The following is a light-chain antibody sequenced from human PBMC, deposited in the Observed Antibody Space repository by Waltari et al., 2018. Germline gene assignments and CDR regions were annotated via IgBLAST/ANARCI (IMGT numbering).Light chain of an antibody. CDR2: QAS. CDR3: QQYSTSSYT. Sequence: IQMTQSPSTLSASLGDRGIISCRASQSINNWLAWYQQKPGKVPDLLIYQASILKSGVPLRFSGSGSGTEFTLTISSLQPDDFATYFCQQYSTSSYTFGQGTNLEI. J-gene: IGKJ2*01. V-gene: IGKV1-5*01. CDR1: QSINNW.